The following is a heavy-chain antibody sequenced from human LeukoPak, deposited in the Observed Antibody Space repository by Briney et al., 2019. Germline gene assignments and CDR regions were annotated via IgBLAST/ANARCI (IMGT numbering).Heavy chain of an antibody. V-gene: IGHV4-4*07. D-gene: IGHD3-22*01. CDR3: ARDRYYYDISGGRGLDY. CDR2: IHTSGST. J-gene: IGHJ4*02. CDR1: GGSISSYY. Sequence: SETLSLTCTVSGGSISSYYWRWIRQPAGKGLDWIGRIHTSGSTNYNPSLKSRVTMSVDTSKNQFSLKLSSVTAADTAVYYCARDRYYYDISGGRGLDYWGQGTLVTVSS.